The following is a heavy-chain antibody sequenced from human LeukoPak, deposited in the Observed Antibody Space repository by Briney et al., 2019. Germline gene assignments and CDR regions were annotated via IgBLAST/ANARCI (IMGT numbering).Heavy chain of an antibody. V-gene: IGHV1-2*02. D-gene: IGHD1-7*01. J-gene: IGHJ6*03. CDR3: ARDPQGTHYYYYMDV. CDR2: INPNSGGT. Sequence: ASVKVSCTASGGTFSSYAISWVRQAPGQGLEWMGWINPNSGGTNYAQKFQGRVTMTRDTSISTVYMELSSLRSEDTAVYYCARDPQGTHYYYYMDVWGKGTTVTVSS. CDR1: GGTFSSYA.